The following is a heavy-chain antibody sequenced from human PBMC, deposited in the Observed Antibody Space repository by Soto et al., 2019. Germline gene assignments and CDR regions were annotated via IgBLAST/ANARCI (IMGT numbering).Heavy chain of an antibody. V-gene: IGHV1-18*04. CDR3: ALTTVTTWAEPYDAFDI. D-gene: IGHD4-17*01. CDR2: ISAYSGGT. Sequence: QVQLVQSGAEVKKPGASVKVSCKASGYTFTSYGISWVRQAPGQGLEWMGWISAYSGGTNYAQKFQGRVTMTRDTSISTAYMELSRLRSDDTAVYYCALTTVTTWAEPYDAFDIWGQGTMVTVSS. CDR1: GYTFTSYG. J-gene: IGHJ3*02.